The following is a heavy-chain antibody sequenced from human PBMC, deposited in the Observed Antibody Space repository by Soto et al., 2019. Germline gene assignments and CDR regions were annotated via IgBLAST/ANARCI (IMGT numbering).Heavy chain of an antibody. Sequence: SETLSLTCSVSGGSISSSNYYWGWIRQPPGKGLEWIGSIYYSGSTYYNPSLKSRVTISVDTSKSQFSLRLSSVTAADTAVYYCARYCSHTSCYRDTFDDWGQGTLVTVSS. CDR2: IYYSGST. CDR1: GGSISSSNYY. D-gene: IGHD2-2*01. V-gene: IGHV4-39*01. J-gene: IGHJ4*02. CDR3: ARYCSHTSCYRDTFDD.